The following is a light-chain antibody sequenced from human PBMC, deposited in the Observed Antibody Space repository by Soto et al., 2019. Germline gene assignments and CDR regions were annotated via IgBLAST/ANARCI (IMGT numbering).Light chain of an antibody. CDR2: EGS. V-gene: IGLV2-23*01. Sequence: QSALTQPASVSGSPGQSITISCTETSSDVGSYNLVSWYQQHPGKAPKLMIYEGSKRPSGVSNRFFGPKSGNTASLTISGLQAEDEADYYCCSYAGSSTPWIGGGTKLTVL. CDR3: CSYAGSSTPW. J-gene: IGLJ2*01. CDR1: SSDVGSYNL.